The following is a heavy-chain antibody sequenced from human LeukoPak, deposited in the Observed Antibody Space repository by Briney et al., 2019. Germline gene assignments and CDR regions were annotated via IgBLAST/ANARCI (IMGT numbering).Heavy chain of an antibody. V-gene: IGHV3-21*01. CDR2: ISGSSSYI. Sequence: GGSLRLSCAASGFTFCSYSMNWLRQAPGKGLEWVSSISGSSSYIYYAASVKGRFTISRDNAKNSLYLQMNSLRAEDTAVYYCARSGYDYYYYGMDVWGQGTTVTVSS. D-gene: IGHD5-12*01. J-gene: IGHJ6*02. CDR3: ARSGYDYYYYGMDV. CDR1: GFTFCSYS.